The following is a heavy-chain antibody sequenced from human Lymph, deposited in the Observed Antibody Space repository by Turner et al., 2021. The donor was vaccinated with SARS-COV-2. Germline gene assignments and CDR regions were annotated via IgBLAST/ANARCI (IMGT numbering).Heavy chain of an antibody. CDR2: KNPNSGNT. J-gene: IGHJ6*02. CDR3: ARGRYSGGGMDV. V-gene: IGHV1-8*02. D-gene: IGHD1-26*01. Sequence: QVQLVHPGAEVKKPGASVKVSCKAPGYTCPSYDNNWVRQDTGHGIEGVRWKNPNSGNTGYAQKFQGSVTMTRNTTISTDKMELSSLKSEDTAGYYCARGRYSGGGMDVWGQGTTVTVSS. CDR1: GYTCPSYD.